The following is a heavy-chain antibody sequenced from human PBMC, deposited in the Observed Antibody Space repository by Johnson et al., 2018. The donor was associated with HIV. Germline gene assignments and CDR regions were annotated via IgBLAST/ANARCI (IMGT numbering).Heavy chain of an antibody. V-gene: IGHV3-66*03. CDR2: INACGDT. CDR3: ARLPSGYSRDGFNI. D-gene: IGHD5-18*01. CDR1: GFTISSNY. J-gene: IGHJ3*02. Sequence: VQLVESGGGLIQPGGSLRLSCAASGFTISSNYVSWVRQAPGKGLEWVSVINACGDTYYADSVKGRLTITRDRSKNTLSLQMNSLRVEDTAVYYCARLPSGYSRDGFNIWGQGTMVTVSS.